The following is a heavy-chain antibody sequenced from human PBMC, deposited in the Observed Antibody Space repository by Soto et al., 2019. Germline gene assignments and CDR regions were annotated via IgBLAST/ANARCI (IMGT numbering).Heavy chain of an antibody. CDR1: GGSFSRPGSY. D-gene: IGHD1-1*01. J-gene: IGHJ4*02. Sequence: KSSETLSLTCSITGGSFSRPGSYWTWIRQPPGKGLEWIGSIYHTGSTYYSKSLRSRLTMSVDTSKSQFSLRLSSVTAADTAVYYCARATGTLRSRNCDYWGQGSLVTVSS. CDR3: ARATGTLRSRNCDY. CDR2: IYHTGST. V-gene: IGHV4-31*03.